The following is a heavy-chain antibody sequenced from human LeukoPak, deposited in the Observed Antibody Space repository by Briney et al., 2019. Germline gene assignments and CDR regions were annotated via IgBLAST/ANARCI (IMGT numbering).Heavy chain of an antibody. V-gene: IGHV1-2*02. CDR1: GGTFSSYA. D-gene: IGHD2-8*01. Sequence: GASVKVSCKASGGTFSSYAISWVRQAPGQGLEWMGWINPNSGGTNYAQKFQGRVTMTRDTSISTAYMELSRLRSDDTAVYYCARATRVPSIVLMVYARGNWFDPWGQGTLVTVSS. J-gene: IGHJ5*02. CDR2: INPNSGGT. CDR3: ARATRVPSIVLMVYARGNWFDP.